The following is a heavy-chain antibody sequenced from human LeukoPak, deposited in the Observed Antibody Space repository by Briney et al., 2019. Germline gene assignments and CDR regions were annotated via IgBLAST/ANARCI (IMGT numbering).Heavy chain of an antibody. CDR3: ARVDIECSGGSCYSAYYYGMDV. V-gene: IGHV1-3*01. CDR2: INAGNGNT. D-gene: IGHD2-15*01. CDR1: GYTFTIYA. Sequence: ASVTVSFTASGYTFTIYAMHWVRQAPGQRLEWMGWINAGNGNTKYSQKFQGRVTITRDTSASTAYMELSSLRSEDTAVYYCARVDIECSGGSCYSAYYYGMDVWGQGTTVTVSS. J-gene: IGHJ6*02.